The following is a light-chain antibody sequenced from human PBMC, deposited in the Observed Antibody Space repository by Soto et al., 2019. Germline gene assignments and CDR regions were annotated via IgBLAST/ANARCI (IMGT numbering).Light chain of an antibody. Sequence: EILFTQCPGTLSLSPGERATLSCRASQSVSRYLAWYQQKPGQAPSLLIYDATYTAAGIPARLSGSGSGTDFTLTIRSLEPEDFAIYYCQQRSNWITFGQGTRLEIK. J-gene: IGKJ5*01. CDR2: DAT. V-gene: IGKV3-11*01. CDR3: QQRSNWIT. CDR1: QSVSRY.